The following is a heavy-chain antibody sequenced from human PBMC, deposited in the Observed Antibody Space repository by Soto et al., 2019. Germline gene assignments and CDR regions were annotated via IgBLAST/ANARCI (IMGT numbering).Heavy chain of an antibody. D-gene: IGHD2-2*01. CDR1: GYSLASFG. J-gene: IGHJ4*02. CDR2: ISGYTGYA. CDR3: ARDTRNYCDY. V-gene: IGHV1-18*01. Sequence: QVQLVQSGGEVKRPGASVKVSCKTSGYSLASFGITWVRQAPGQGLEWMGWISGYTGYANYPERFEDRFTLSTDPSATTAFMELRSLRSDDTAVYYCARDTRNYCDYWGQGTLVTVSS.